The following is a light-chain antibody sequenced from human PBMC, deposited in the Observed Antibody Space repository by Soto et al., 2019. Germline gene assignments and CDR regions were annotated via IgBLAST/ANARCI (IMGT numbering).Light chain of an antibody. CDR3: QQYNNWPPGT. V-gene: IGKV3-15*01. CDR2: DAS. Sequence: EIVMTQSPATLSVSPGERATLSCRASQSVSSNLAWYQQKPGQAPRLLIYDASTRATGIPARFSGSGSGTEFTLTISSPQSEAFAVYYCQQYNNWPPGTFGQGTKVDIK. J-gene: IGKJ1*01. CDR1: QSVSSN.